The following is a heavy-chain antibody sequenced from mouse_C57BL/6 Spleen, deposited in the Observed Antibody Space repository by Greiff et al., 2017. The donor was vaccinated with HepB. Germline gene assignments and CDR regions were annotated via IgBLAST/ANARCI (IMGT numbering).Heavy chain of an antibody. Sequence: EVKLMESGGGLVQPGGSLKLSCAASGFAFSRYWMSWVRRAPGKGLEWIGEINQDSSTINYAPSLKDKFIISRDNANNTLYLQMSKLRFDDTALYYCEKNWDWYFEDWGTGTTVTVSS. CDR3: EKNWDWYFED. D-gene: IGHD4-1*01. CDR2: INQDSSTI. J-gene: IGHJ1*03. CDR1: GFAFSRYW. V-gene: IGHV4-1*01.